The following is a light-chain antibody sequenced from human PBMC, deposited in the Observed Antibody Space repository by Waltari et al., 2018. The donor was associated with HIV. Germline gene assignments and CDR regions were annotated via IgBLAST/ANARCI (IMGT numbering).Light chain of an antibody. CDR2: YDS. V-gene: IGLV3-21*04. CDR1: RIATKS. J-gene: IGLJ3*02. CDR3: QVWDETRNHVV. Sequence: YVLTQPPSVSVAPGRTATISCGGTRIATKSVHWYQQKSGQAPLLVIFYDSDRPSGFPERFSGSNSGSAATLTINRVEAGDEADYFCQVWDETRNHVVFGGGTKLIAL.